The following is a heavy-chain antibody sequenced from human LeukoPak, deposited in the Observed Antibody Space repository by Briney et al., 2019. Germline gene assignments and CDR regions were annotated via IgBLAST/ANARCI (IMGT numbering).Heavy chain of an antibody. CDR2: INHSGST. J-gene: IGHJ4*02. CDR3: ASGFSVAGTLFDY. CDR1: GGSFSGYY. D-gene: IGHD6-19*01. Sequence: PSETLSLTCAVYGGSFSGYYWSWIRQPPGKGLEWIGEINHSGSTNYNPSLKSRVTISVDTSKNQFSLKLSSVTAADTAVYYCASGFSVAGTLFDYWGQGTLVTVSS. V-gene: IGHV4-34*01.